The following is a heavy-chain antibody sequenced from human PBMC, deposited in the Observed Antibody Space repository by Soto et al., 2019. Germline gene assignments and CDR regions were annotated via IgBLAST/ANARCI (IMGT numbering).Heavy chain of an antibody. V-gene: IGHV1-69*01. CDR1: GGTFSNYA. D-gene: IGHD2-2*01. Sequence: QVQLVQSGAEVKKPGSSVKVSCKASGGTFSNYAISWVRQAPGQGLAWMGGVIPISGTANYAQKFQGRVTITAGDSTSTAYMELSSLRSEDTAVYYCARSQGSSTSLEIYYYYYDGMDVWGQGTTVTVSS. J-gene: IGHJ6*02. CDR2: VIPISGTA. CDR3: ARSQGSSTSLEIYYYYYDGMDV.